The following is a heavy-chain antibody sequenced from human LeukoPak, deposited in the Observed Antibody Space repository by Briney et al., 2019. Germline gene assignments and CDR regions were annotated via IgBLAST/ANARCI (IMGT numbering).Heavy chain of an antibody. CDR3: ATLCCGSYYMDV. J-gene: IGHJ6*03. CDR2: IIPISGTT. V-gene: IGHV1-69*06. Sequence: SVKVSCKASGYTFTGYYMHWVRQAPGQGLEWMGGIIPISGTTNYAQKFQGRVTITADKSTSTAYMELSSLRSEDTAVYYCATLCCGSYYMDVWGKGTTVTVSS. CDR1: GYTFTGYY. D-gene: IGHD2-15*01.